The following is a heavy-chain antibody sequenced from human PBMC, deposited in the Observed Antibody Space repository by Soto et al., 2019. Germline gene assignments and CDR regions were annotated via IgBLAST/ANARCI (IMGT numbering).Heavy chain of an antibody. CDR1: GGSFSGYY. V-gene: IGHV4-34*01. J-gene: IGHJ4*02. CDR2: INHSGST. Sequence: PSETLSLTCAVYGGSFSGYYWSWIRQPPGKGLEWIGEINHSGSTNYNPSLKSRVTISVDTSKDQFSLKLSSVTAADTAVYYCARGRIMITFGGVTKPQLSYWGQGTLVTVAS. D-gene: IGHD3-16*01. CDR3: ARGRIMITFGGVTKPQLSY.